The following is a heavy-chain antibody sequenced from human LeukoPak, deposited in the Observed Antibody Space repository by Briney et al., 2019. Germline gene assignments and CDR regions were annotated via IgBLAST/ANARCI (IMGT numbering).Heavy chain of an antibody. CDR3: ANPSIAARHRDYYYYYMDV. J-gene: IGHJ6*03. CDR1: GYTFTSYY. V-gene: IGHV1-46*01. CDR2: INPSGGST. D-gene: IGHD6-6*01. Sequence: GASVKVSCKASGYTFTSYYMHWVRQAPGQGLEWMGIINPSGGSTSYAQKFQGRVTMTRDMSTSTVYMELSSLRSEDTAVYYCANPSIAARHRDYYYYYMDVWGKGTTVTVSS.